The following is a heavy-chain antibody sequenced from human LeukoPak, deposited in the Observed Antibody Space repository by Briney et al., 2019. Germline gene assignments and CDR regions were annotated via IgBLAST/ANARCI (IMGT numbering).Heavy chain of an antibody. Sequence: ASVKVSCKASGYNFISYYMHSVRQAPGQGLEWMGIINPSGGSTSYAQKFQDRDTMTRDTSTSTVYMELSSLKSEDTAVYYCAREDVVLVDAVRYYYYGMDVWGQGTTVTVSS. D-gene: IGHD2-8*01. J-gene: IGHJ6*02. CDR2: INPSGGST. CDR3: AREDVVLVDAVRYYYYGMDV. CDR1: GYNFISYY. V-gene: IGHV1-46*01.